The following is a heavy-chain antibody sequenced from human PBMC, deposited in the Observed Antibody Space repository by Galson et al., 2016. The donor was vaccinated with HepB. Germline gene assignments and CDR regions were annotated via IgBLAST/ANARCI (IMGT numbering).Heavy chain of an antibody. J-gene: IGHJ2*01. V-gene: IGHV3-74*01. D-gene: IGHD3-10*01. Sequence: SLRLSCAASGVTFSSYWMHWVRRAPGKGLVWVACIISTGSSKSNADSEKGRFTISRDNAKNTLYLQMNSLRAEDTAVYYCASASLHMVRGVSQWYFDLWGRGTLVTVSS. CDR2: IISTGSSK. CDR3: ASASLHMVRGVSQWYFDL. CDR1: GVTFSSYW.